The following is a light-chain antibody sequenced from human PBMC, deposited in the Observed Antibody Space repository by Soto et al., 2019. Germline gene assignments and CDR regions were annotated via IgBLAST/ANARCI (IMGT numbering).Light chain of an antibody. J-gene: IGLJ1*01. CDR2: RNN. CDR3: AAWDDSLSGPLYV. Sequence: QSSLTQPPSASGTAGRRVTIACSWSSSNIGSNYVYWYQQLPGTAPKLLIYRNNQRPSGVPDRFSGSKSGTSASLAISGLRSEDEAAYYCAAWDDSLSGPLYVFGTGTKVTVL. V-gene: IGLV1-47*01. CDR1: SSNIGSNY.